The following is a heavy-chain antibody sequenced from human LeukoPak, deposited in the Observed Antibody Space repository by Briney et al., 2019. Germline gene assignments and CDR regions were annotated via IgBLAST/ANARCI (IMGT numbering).Heavy chain of an antibody. CDR3: ATFTYYYDSSGYSQGDY. D-gene: IGHD3-22*01. CDR2: IRYDGSNK. V-gene: IGHV3-30*02. J-gene: IGHJ4*02. CDR1: GFTFSSYG. Sequence: GGSLRLTCAASGFTFSSYGMHWVRQAPGKGLEWVAFIRYDGSNKYYADSVKGRFTISRDNSKNTLYLQMNSLRAEDTAVYYCATFTYYYDSSGYSQGDYWGQGTLVTVSS.